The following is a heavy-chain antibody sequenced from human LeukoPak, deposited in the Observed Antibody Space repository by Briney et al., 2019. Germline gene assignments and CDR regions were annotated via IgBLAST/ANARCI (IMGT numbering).Heavy chain of an antibody. CDR2: IFHTGST. CDR3: AREFWLANVPGSWLDP. Sequence: SETLSLTCVVSGDSISSGAYSWTWIRQPPGKGLEWIGYIFHTGSTFYNPPLKSRVTISVDSSKNQFSLRLSSVTAADTAVYYCAREFWLANVPGSWLDPWGPGTLVTVSS. V-gene: IGHV4-30-2*01. CDR1: GDSISSGAYS. D-gene: IGHD3-3*01. J-gene: IGHJ5*02.